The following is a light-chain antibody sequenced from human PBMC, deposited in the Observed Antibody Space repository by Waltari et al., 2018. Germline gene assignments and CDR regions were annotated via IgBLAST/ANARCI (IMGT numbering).Light chain of an antibody. CDR2: AKD. CDR1: TSNIGAGYD. Sequence: QSVLTQPPSVSGAPGQRVTISCTGSTSNIGAGYDVHWYQQLPGTVPKLVSYAKDNRPSGVPDRFSGSKSGTSASLAITGLQSADEADYFCQSYDSSLSAYLFGSGTTVTVL. J-gene: IGLJ1*01. CDR3: QSYDSSLSAYL. V-gene: IGLV1-40*01.